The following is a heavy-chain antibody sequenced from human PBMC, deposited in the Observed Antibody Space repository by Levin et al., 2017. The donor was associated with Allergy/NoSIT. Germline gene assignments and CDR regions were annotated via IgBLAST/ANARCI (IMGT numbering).Heavy chain of an antibody. CDR2: ISSSSNYI. J-gene: IGHJ3*02. Sequence: KTGGSLRLSCAASGFMFSSYNMNWVRQAPGKGLEWVSSISSSSNYIHYADSVKGRFTISRDNAKDSLYLHLNSLRAKDTAVYYCASGGWGSTFDIWGQGTMVTVSS. CDR1: GFMFSSYN. D-gene: IGHD7-27*01. V-gene: IGHV3-21*01. CDR3: ASGGWGSTFDI.